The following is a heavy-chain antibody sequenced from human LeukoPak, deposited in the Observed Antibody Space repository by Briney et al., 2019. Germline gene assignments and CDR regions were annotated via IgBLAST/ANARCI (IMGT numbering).Heavy chain of an antibody. Sequence: QSGGSLRLSCAASGFTFGSYAMSWVRQAPGKGLEWVSFISPNADRTSKADSVEGRFTISRDNPRNTLYLQMNSLRDDDTAVYYCAIMHGYYDGSGYWVQWGQGTLVTVPS. D-gene: IGHD3-22*01. J-gene: IGHJ4*02. CDR1: GFTFGSYA. CDR3: AIMHGYYDGSGYWVQ. V-gene: IGHV3-23*01. CDR2: ISPNADRT.